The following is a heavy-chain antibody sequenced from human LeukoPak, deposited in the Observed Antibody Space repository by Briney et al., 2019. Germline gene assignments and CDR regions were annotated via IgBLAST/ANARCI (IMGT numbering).Heavy chain of an antibody. V-gene: IGHV4-59*06. D-gene: IGHD3-10*01. CDR1: GGSISSYY. Sequence: SETLSLTCTVPGGSISSYYWTWIRQLPGKGLEWIGYIYVTGSTYYNPSLQSRLTMSLDTSKNQFSLELNSVTAADTAVYYCARDKRAGDYYGSGSYYKWGQGTLVTVSS. J-gene: IGHJ4*02. CDR2: IYVTGST. CDR3: ARDKRAGDYYGSGSYYK.